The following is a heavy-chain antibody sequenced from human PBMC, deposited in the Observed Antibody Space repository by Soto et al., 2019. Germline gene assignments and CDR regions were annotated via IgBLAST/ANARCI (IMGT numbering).Heavy chain of an antibody. CDR1: GFTFSDYG. D-gene: IGHD6-6*01. V-gene: IGHV3-30*18. J-gene: IGHJ4*02. CDR3: AKEMYPRTVLDSSSPWGDY. Sequence: GSLRLSCAVSGFTFSDYGMHWVRQAPGMGLEWVAVMSYAGTYKYYADSVKGRFTISRDLSGNTLFLQMNSLRLEDTAVYFCAKEMYPRTVLDSSSPWGDYWGQGTLVTVSS. CDR2: MSYAGTYK.